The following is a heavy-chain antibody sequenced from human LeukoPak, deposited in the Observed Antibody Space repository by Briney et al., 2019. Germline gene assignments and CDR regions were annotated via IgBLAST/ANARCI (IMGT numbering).Heavy chain of an antibody. Sequence: GGSLRLSCAASGFTLDDYAMHWVRQAPGKGLEWVSGISWNSGSIGYADSVKGRFTISRDNAKNSLYLQMNSLRAEDMALYYCAKYIKSGSSSFWYFDLWGRGTLVTVST. CDR2: ISWNSGSI. D-gene: IGHD6-6*01. V-gene: IGHV3-9*03. CDR3: AKYIKSGSSSFWYFDL. J-gene: IGHJ2*01. CDR1: GFTLDDYA.